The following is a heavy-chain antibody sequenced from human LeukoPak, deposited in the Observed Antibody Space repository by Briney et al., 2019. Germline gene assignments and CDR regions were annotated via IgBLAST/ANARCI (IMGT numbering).Heavy chain of an antibody. CDR1: GFTFSTSW. CDR2: INTDGNTR. V-gene: IGHV3-74*01. Sequence: GGSLRLSCAASGFTFSTSWMHWVRQAPGKGLVWVSRINTDGNTRDYADSVKGRFTISRDNAKNSLYLQMNNLRAEDTALYYCATSYDSSGCYWGQGTLVTVSS. J-gene: IGHJ4*02. CDR3: ATSYDSSGCY. D-gene: IGHD3-22*01.